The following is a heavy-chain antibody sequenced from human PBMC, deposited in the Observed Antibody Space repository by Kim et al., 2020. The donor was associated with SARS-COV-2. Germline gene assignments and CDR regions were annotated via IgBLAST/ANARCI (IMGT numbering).Heavy chain of an antibody. CDR2: INHSGST. V-gene: IGHV4-34*01. D-gene: IGHD6-19*01. Sequence: SETLSLTCAVYGGSFSGYYWSWIRQPPGKGLEWIGEINHSGSTNYNPSLKSRVTISVDTSKNQFSLKLSSVTAADTAVYYCARTQAAVVRTGAFDIWGQGTMVTVSS. CDR1: GGSFSGYY. CDR3: ARTQAAVVRTGAFDI. J-gene: IGHJ3*02.